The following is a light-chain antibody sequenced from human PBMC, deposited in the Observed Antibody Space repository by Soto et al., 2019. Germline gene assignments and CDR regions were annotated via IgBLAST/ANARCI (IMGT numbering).Light chain of an antibody. V-gene: IGKV1-39*01. J-gene: IGKJ1*01. CDR1: QSIISY. CDR3: QQTYSTPT. CDR2: GAS. Sequence: DIQMTQSPSSLSASVGDRVTITCRASQSIISYLNWYQQKPGKAPKLLIYGASSLQGGVPSRFSGSGSGTDFTLTISSLQPEDFATYYCQQTYSTPTFGQGTTVEF.